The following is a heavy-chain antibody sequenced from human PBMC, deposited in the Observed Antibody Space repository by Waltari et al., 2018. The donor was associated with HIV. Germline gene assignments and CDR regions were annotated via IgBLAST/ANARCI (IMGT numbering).Heavy chain of an antibody. J-gene: IGHJ4*02. CDR1: RFTFSSHW. D-gene: IGHD1-26*01. CDR2: IKSKSHGGTT. V-gene: IGHV3-15*01. CDR3: TTSMGGSYYGRDY. Sequence: EVQLVESGGGLVKPGGSLKLSCAASRFTFSSHWMSWVRQAPGKGLEWVGRIKSKSHGGTTDYAAPVKGRFTISRDDSKDTLYLQMNSLKTEDTAVYYCTTSMGGSYYGRDYWGQGTLVTVSS.